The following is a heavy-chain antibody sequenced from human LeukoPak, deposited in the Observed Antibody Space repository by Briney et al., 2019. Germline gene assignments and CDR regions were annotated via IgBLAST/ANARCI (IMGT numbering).Heavy chain of an antibody. J-gene: IGHJ4*02. V-gene: IGHV4-4*07. Sequence: PSETLSLTCTVSGGSISSDSWNWIRQPAGKGLEWIERIYASGSTNYNPSLKSRVTMSIDTSRNQFSLQLTSVTAADTAVYYCARGTYFSDTYYFDYWGQGTLVTVSS. CDR2: IYASGST. CDR3: ARGTYFSDTYYFDY. D-gene: IGHD3-22*01. CDR1: GGSISSDS.